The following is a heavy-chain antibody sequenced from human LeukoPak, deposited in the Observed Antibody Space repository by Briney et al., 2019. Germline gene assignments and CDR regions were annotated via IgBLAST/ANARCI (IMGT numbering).Heavy chain of an antibody. Sequence: ASVKVSCKASGGTFSSYAISWVRQAPGQGLEWMGRIIPIFGTANYAQKFQGRVTIITDESTSIAYMELSSLRSEDTAVYYCARGSYDSSGYYPDYWGQGTLVTVSS. CDR1: GGTFSSYA. V-gene: IGHV1-69*05. CDR3: ARGSYDSSGYYPDY. D-gene: IGHD3-22*01. CDR2: IIPIFGTA. J-gene: IGHJ4*02.